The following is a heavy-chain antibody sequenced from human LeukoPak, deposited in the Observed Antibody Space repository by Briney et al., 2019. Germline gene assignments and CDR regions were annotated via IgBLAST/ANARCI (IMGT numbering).Heavy chain of an antibody. V-gene: IGHV3-48*03. J-gene: IGHJ4*02. Sequence: PGGSLTLSCAASGFTFSYYEMNWVRQAPGKGLEWVSCISSSGSTIYYADSVKGRFTISRDNAKNTLYLQMNSLRAEDTAVYYCARDQSGIVATITFDYWGQGILVTVSS. CDR1: GFTFSYYE. CDR3: ARDQSGIVATITFDY. CDR2: ISSSGSTI. D-gene: IGHD5-12*01.